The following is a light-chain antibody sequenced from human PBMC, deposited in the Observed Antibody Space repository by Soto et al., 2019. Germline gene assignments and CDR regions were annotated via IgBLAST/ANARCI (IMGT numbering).Light chain of an antibody. Sequence: IVLTQSPAILSLSPGESATLSCRASQSVSRYLAWYQQQPGRSPRLLIYDASNRATGIPARFSGSGSGTDFTLTIRSLEPGDFAIYYCQQRGHWPPRYTFGQGTKLELK. CDR1: QSVSRY. CDR3: QQRGHWPPRYT. J-gene: IGKJ2*01. V-gene: IGKV3-11*01. CDR2: DAS.